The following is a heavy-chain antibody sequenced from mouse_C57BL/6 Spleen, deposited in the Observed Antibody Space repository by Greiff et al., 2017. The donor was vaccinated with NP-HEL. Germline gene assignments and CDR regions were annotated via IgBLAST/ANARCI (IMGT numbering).Heavy chain of an antibody. CDR2: IWSDGST. Sequence: QVQLKESGPGLVAPSQSLSITCTVSGFSLTSYGVHWVRQPPGKGLEWLVVIWSDGSTTYNSALKSRLSISKDNSKSQVFLKMNSLQTDDTAMYYCARDYYGSSLHWDFDVWGTGTTVTVAS. V-gene: IGHV2-6*03. J-gene: IGHJ1*03. CDR3: ARDYYGSSLHWDFDV. D-gene: IGHD1-1*01. CDR1: GFSLTSYG.